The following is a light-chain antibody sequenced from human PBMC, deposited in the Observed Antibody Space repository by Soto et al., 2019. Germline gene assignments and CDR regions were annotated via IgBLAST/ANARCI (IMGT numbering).Light chain of an antibody. CDR2: SND. V-gene: IGLV1-44*01. J-gene: IGLJ2*01. CDR3: TAWDDSLNGRL. CDR1: TSNIGSNA. Sequence: QSVLTQPPLASGTPGQRVTFSCSGSTSNIGSNAVNWYQQLPGTAPKLLIYSNDRRPSGVPDRFSGSKSGTSASLAISGLQPEDEADYYCTAWDDSLNGRLFGGGTKVTVL.